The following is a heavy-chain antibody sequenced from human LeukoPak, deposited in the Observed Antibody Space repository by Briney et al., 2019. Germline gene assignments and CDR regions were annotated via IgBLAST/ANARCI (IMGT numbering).Heavy chain of an antibody. J-gene: IGHJ4*02. CDR2: ISGSGGST. V-gene: IGHV3-23*01. CDR3: AKPTIFGVVYY. D-gene: IGHD3-3*01. Sequence: GGSLRLSCAASGFTLSSYAMSWVRQAPGKGLEWVSAISGSGGSTYYADSVKGRFTISRDNSKNTLYLQMNSLRAEDTAVYYCAKPTIFGVVYYWGQGTLVTVSS. CDR1: GFTLSSYA.